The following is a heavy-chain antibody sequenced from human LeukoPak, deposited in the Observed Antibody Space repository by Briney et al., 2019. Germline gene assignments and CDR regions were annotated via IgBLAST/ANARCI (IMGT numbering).Heavy chain of an antibody. V-gene: IGHV3-74*01. Sequence: GGSLRLSCAASGFTLSGYWMHWVRQAPGEGLVWVSRIDPDGITTNYADSVKGRFTTSRDNARNTLYLQMNSLRAEDTAVYYCAKDRRYSSSWFPLDYWGQGTLVTVSS. J-gene: IGHJ4*02. CDR1: GFTLSGYW. CDR3: AKDRRYSSSWFPLDY. D-gene: IGHD6-13*01. CDR2: IDPDGITT.